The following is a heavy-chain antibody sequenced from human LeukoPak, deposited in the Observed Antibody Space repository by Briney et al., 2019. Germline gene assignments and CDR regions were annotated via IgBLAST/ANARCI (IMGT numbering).Heavy chain of an antibody. Sequence: GSSVKVSCKASGGTFSSYAISWVRQAPGQGLEWMGGIIPIFGTANYAQKFQGRVTITADESTSTAYMELSSLRSEDTAVYYCARDRMYRIGELRRGIYFDYWGQGTLVTVSS. V-gene: IGHV1-69*01. CDR3: ARDRMYRIGELRRGIYFDY. D-gene: IGHD1-26*01. J-gene: IGHJ4*02. CDR2: IIPIFGTA. CDR1: GGTFSSYA.